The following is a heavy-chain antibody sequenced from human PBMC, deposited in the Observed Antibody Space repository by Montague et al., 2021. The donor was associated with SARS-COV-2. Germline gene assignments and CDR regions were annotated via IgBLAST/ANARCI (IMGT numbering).Heavy chain of an antibody. V-gene: IGHV4-61*01. CDR2: IYYSGST. CDR3: ARDPWRITIFGVVTRYGIDV. J-gene: IGHJ6*02. CDR1: GGSVSSGSYY. Sequence: SDTLSLTCIVSGGSVSSGSYYWSWIRQPPGKGLEWIGYIYYSGSTNYNPSLKSRVTISVDTSKNQFSLKLSSVTAADTAVYYCARDPWRITIFGVVTRYGIDVWGQGTTVTVSS. D-gene: IGHD3-3*01.